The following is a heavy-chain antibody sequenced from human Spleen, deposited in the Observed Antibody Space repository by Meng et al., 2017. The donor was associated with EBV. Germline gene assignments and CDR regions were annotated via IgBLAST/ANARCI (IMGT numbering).Heavy chain of an antibody. J-gene: IGHJ4*02. V-gene: IGHV3-15*01. Sequence: VHWVEAGGGLVKPGGFLRLSCIVSCFTLRDAWMSWVRQAPGKGLEWVGRIKSKGDGGTIDYVAPVKGRFIISRDDSKNTLFLQMNSLKTEDTGVYYCATETTPTDYWGQGTLVTVSS. CDR1: CFTLRDAW. D-gene: IGHD1-7*01. CDR2: IKSKGDGGTI. CDR3: ATETTPTDY.